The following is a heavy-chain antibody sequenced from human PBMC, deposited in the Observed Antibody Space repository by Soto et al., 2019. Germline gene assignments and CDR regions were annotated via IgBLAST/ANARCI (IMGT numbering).Heavy chain of an antibody. CDR2: IIPILGIA. J-gene: IGHJ5*02. Sequence: SVKVCCKASGGAFSSYTSSWVRQAPGQGLEWMGRIIPILGIANYAQKFQGRVTITADKSTSTAYMELSSLRSEDTAVYYCARGHIKYQLLSFWFDPWGQGTLVTVSS. V-gene: IGHV1-69*02. CDR1: GGAFSSYT. CDR3: ARGHIKYQLLSFWFDP. D-gene: IGHD2-2*01.